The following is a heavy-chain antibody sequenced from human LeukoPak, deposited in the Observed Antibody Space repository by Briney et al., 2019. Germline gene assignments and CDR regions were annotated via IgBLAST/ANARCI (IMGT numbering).Heavy chain of an antibody. CDR3: TRGATEATRYYYGLDV. CDR2: TRNKPKGYTT. CDR1: GFTFSDHY. Sequence: GGSLRLSCAASGFTFSDHYMDWVRQAPGKGLEWVGRTRNKPKGYTTEYAASVRGRFTISRDDSKTSLYLQMSSLKTEDTAVYYCTRGATEATRYYYGLDVWGQGTTVTVSS. J-gene: IGHJ6*02. D-gene: IGHD5-12*01. V-gene: IGHV3-72*01.